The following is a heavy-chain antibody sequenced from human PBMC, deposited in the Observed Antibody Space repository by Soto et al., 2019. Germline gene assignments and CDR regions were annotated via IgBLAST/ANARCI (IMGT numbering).Heavy chain of an antibody. CDR3: AREGGDIVQMVYALPWY. D-gene: IGHD2-8*01. V-gene: IGHV1-2*02. J-gene: IGHJ4*02. CDR2: INPNSGAT. Sequence: ASVKVSCKASGYTFTDYYMHWVRQAPGQGLEWMGWINPNSGATSYAQRFQGRVTMTRDTSISTAYMELSRLTSDDTAVYYCAREGGDIVQMVYALPWYWGQGTLVTVS. CDR1: GYTFTDYY.